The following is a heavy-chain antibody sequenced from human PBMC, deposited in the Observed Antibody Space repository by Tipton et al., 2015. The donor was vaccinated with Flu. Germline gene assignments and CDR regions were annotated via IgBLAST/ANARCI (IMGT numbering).Heavy chain of an antibody. CDR1: GFTFEDYV. D-gene: IGHD3-16*02. Sequence: SLRLSCVASGFTFEDYVMHWVRQPPGKGLEWVSGISWNVGSIGYADSVKGRFTISRDNAKNTLYLQMNSLRAEDTALYYCAKDKEGGNYRLSFYLMGHYGMDVWGQGTSVTVAS. CDR3: AKDKEGGNYRLSFYLMGHYGMDV. CDR2: ISWNVGSI. J-gene: IGHJ6*02. V-gene: IGHV3-9*01.